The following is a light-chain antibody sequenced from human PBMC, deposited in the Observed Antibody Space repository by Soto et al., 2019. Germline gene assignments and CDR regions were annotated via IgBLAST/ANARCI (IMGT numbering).Light chain of an antibody. CDR1: QGISSY. V-gene: IGKV3-15*01. CDR2: GAS. Sequence: SHSSLSTSVRDRVPITGRASQGISSYLAWYQKQPGRAHRLLIYGASTRATGIPARFSGRGSGTECTLTISSLQSEDCAVYYCKKYNNWPLTVGQGTRLEIK. CDR3: KKYNNWPLT. J-gene: IGKJ5*01.